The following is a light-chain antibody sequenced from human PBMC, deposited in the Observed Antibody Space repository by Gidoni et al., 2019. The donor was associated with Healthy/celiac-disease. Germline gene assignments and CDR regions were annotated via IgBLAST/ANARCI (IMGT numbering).Light chain of an antibody. V-gene: IGKV3D-7*01. Sequence: EIVMTQSPATLSLSPGERATLSCRASQSVSSSYLSWYQQKPGQAPRLLIYGASTRATGIPARFSGSGSGTDFTLTISSLQPEDFAVYYCQQDYNPCFGQGTKLEIK. CDR1: QSVSSSY. J-gene: IGKJ2*03. CDR2: GAS. CDR3: QQDYNPC.